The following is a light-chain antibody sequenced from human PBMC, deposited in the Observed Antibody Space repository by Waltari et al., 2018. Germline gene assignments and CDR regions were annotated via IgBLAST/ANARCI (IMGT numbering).Light chain of an antibody. CDR1: QSITYY. Sequence: DIQMTQSPSTLSPSVGATVTIPCRASQSITYYLAWYQQKPGKAPKLLIYDASTLKNGVPSRFSGSVSGTEFTLTISSLQPDDFATYYCQHYSGFSSRTFGQGTKVDIK. CDR3: QHYSGFSSRT. V-gene: IGKV1-5*01. CDR2: DAS. J-gene: IGKJ1*01.